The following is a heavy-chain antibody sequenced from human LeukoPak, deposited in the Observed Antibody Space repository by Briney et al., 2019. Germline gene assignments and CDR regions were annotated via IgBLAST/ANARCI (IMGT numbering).Heavy chain of an antibody. V-gene: IGHV1-2*02. J-gene: IGHJ4*02. CDR2: INPNSGGT. D-gene: IGHD6-13*01. CDR3: ARPVSGDGTAAAQSDY. Sequence: ASVKVSCKASGYTFTGDYMHWVRQAPGQGLEWMGWINPNSGGTKYSQKFQGRVTMTRDTSISTAYMELSRLRSDDTAVYYCARPVSGDGTAAAQSDYWGQGTLVTVSS. CDR1: GYTFTGDY.